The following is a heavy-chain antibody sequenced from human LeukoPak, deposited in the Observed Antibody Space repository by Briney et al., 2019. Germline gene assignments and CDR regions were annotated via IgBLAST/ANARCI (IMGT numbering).Heavy chain of an antibody. Sequence: PGGSLRLSCAASGFTFSSYAMSWVRQAPGKGLEYVSSIIYSGGATYYADSVKGRFTISRDNSKNTVYLQMNSLRAEDTALYYCAKDGLYYDGSEHVYYFDSWGQGTLVTVSS. J-gene: IGHJ4*02. V-gene: IGHV3-23*01. CDR2: IIYSGGAT. D-gene: IGHD3-22*01. CDR1: GFTFSSYA. CDR3: AKDGLYYDGSEHVYYFDS.